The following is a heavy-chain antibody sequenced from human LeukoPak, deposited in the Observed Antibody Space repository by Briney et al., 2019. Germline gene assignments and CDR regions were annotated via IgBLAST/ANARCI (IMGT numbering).Heavy chain of an antibody. D-gene: IGHD3-9*01. V-gene: IGHV3-23*01. CDR1: GFTFSRYS. Sequence: PGGSLRLSCAASGFTFSRYSMNWVRQAPGKGLEWVSAIGKSGETTYYADSVKGRFTISRDNSKNTLYLQLNSLRADDTAVFYCAQATAGRYEHWGQGTLVTVSS. CDR2: IGKSGETT. CDR3: AQATAGRYEH. J-gene: IGHJ1*01.